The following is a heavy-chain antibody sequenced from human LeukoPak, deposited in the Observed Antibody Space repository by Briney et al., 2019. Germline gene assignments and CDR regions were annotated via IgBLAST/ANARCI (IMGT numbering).Heavy chain of an antibody. Sequence: PGGSLRLSCAASGFTFSSYAMDWVRQAPGKGLEWVGRIRNKANSYTTEYAASVKGRFSISRDDSKNSLYLQMNSMKTEDTAVYYCAVVTTGYWGQGTLVTV. CDR1: GFTFSSYA. CDR3: AVVTTGY. CDR2: IRNKANSYTT. V-gene: IGHV3-72*01. D-gene: IGHD4-17*01. J-gene: IGHJ4*02.